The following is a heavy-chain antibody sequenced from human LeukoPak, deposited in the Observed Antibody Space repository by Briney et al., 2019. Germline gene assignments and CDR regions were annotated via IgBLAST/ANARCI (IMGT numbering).Heavy chain of an antibody. J-gene: IGHJ5*02. CDR3: ARFPYSGYDRAGTRNRFDP. D-gene: IGHD5-12*01. V-gene: IGHV1-69*04. Sequence: SVKVSCKASGGTFSSYAISWVRQAPGQGLEWMGRIIPILGIANYAQKFQGRVTITADKSTSTAYMELSSLRSEDTAVYYCARFPYSGYDRAGTRNRFDPWGQGTLVTVSS. CDR2: IIPILGIA. CDR1: GGTFSSYA.